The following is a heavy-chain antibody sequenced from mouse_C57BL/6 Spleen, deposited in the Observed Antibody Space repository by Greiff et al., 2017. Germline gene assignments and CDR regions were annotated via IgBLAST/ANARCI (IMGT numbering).Heavy chain of an antibody. V-gene: IGHV1-81*01. CDR3: ARSSYGNYSPWYFDV. CDR1: GYTFTSYG. J-gene: IGHJ1*03. D-gene: IGHD2-1*01. Sequence: QVQLQQSGAELARPGASVKLSCKASGYTFTSYGISWVKQRTGQGLEWIGEIYPRSGNTYYNEKFKGKATLTADKSSSTAYMELRSLTSEDSAVXFCARSSYGNYSPWYFDVWGTGTTVTVSS. CDR2: IYPRSGNT.